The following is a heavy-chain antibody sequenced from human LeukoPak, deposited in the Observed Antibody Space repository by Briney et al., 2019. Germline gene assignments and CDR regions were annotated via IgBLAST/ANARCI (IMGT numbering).Heavy chain of an antibody. Sequence: SETLSLTCAVSGYSISSGYYWGWIRQPPGKGLEWIASIYHSGSTYYTPSLKSRVTISIATSKNQFSLNLTSVTAADTAVYYCARHCSGWPESWFDPWGQGTLVTVSS. J-gene: IGHJ5*02. CDR3: ARHCSGWPESWFDP. CDR2: IYHSGST. V-gene: IGHV4-38-2*01. D-gene: IGHD6-19*01. CDR1: GYSISSGYY.